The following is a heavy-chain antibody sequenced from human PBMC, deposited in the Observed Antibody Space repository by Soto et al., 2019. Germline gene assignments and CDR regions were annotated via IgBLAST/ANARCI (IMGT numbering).Heavy chain of an antibody. V-gene: IGHV1-3*01. CDR3: ARGLVPRRDWFDS. CDR2: INAGNGNT. D-gene: IGHD6-19*01. J-gene: IGHJ5*01. Sequence: GASVKVSCKASGYTFTSYAMHWVRQAPGQRLEWMGWINAGNGNTNYAEKFKGRVTMTADPSTTTAYMELISLKSDDTAVYYCARGLVPRRDWFDSWGQGTLVTVSS. CDR1: GYTFTSYA.